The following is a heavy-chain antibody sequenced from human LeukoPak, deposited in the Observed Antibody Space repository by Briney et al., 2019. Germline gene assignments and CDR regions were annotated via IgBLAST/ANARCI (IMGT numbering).Heavy chain of an antibody. CDR2: IYYSGST. CDR3: ARVPVEDDFWSGYRDY. D-gene: IGHD3-3*01. CDR1: GGSISSGGYY. J-gene: IGHJ4*02. V-gene: IGHV4-31*03. Sequence: PSETLSLTCTVSGGSISSGGYYWSWIRQHPGKGLEWIGYIYYSGSTYYNPSLESRVTISVDTSKNQFSLKLSSVTAADTAVYYCARVPVEDDFWSGYRDYWGQGTLVTVSS.